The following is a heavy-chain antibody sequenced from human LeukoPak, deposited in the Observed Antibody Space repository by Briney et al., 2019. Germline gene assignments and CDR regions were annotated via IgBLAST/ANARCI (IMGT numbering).Heavy chain of an antibody. D-gene: IGHD3-22*01. CDR3: ARHDSSGYFLDY. Sequence: SETLSLTCTVSGGSISSYYWSWIRQPLGKGLEWIGEINHSGSTNYNPSLKSRVTISVDTSKNQFFLKLSSVTAADTAVYYCARHDSSGYFLDYWGQGTLVTVSS. V-gene: IGHV4-34*01. J-gene: IGHJ4*02. CDR1: GGSISSYY. CDR2: INHSGST.